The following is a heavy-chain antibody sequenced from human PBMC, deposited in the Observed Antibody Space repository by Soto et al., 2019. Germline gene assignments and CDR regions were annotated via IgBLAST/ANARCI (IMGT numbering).Heavy chain of an antibody. D-gene: IGHD2-2*01. J-gene: IGHJ6*02. CDR3: ARGRRYCSSTSCHEAYYYYGMDV. V-gene: IGHV1-3*01. CDR1: GYTFTSYA. Sequence: SVKDSCRASGYTFTSYAMHWGRQAPVQRLEWMGWINAGNGNTKYSQKFQGRVTITRDTSASTAYMEMSSLRSEDTAVYYCARGRRYCSSTSCHEAYYYYGMDVWGQGTTVTVSS. CDR2: INAGNGNT.